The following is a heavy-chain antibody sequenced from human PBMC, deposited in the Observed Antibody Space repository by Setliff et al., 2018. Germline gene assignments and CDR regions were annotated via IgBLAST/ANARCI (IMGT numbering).Heavy chain of an antibody. CDR1: GGSFSDYH. CDR2: IDHSGST. D-gene: IGHD2-8*02. V-gene: IGHV4-34*01. J-gene: IGHJ5*02. Sequence: SETLSLTCAVYGGSFSDYHWSWIRQPPGKGLEWIGEIDHSGSTNYNPSLKSRVTISLDTSKNQFSLKLSSVTAADTAVYYCARAPQYTNYWYALSWFDPWGQGTLVTVSS. CDR3: ARAPQYTNYWYALSWFDP.